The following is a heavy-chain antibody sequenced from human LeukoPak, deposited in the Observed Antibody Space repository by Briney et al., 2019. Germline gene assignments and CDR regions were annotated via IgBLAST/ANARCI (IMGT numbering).Heavy chain of an antibody. V-gene: IGHV4-34*01. CDR2: INHSGST. D-gene: IGHD3-10*01. CDR1: GGSFSGYY. J-gene: IGHJ3*02. CDR3: ARPLWSRKHTSGAFDI. Sequence: PSETLSLTCTVYGGSFSGYYWICIRQPPGKGLEWIGEINHSGSTNYNPSLKSRVTISVDTSKNQFSLKLSSVTAADTAVYYCARPLWSRKHTSGAFDIWGQGTMVTVSS.